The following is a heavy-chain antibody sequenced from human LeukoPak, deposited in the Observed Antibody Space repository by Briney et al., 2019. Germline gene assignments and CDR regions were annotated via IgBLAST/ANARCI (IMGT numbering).Heavy chain of an antibody. Sequence: SETLSLTCTVSGDSISRCNYYWGCIPPPTGQGLEWIGSMSCSGSTYYNPSLKSRVTISVDTSKTQFSLNLSSVTAAETAVYYCARQQLREYWGQGTLVTVSS. V-gene: IGHV4-39*01. CDR3: ARQQLREY. D-gene: IGHD6-6*01. CDR1: GDSISRCNYY. J-gene: IGHJ4*02. CDR2: MSCSGST.